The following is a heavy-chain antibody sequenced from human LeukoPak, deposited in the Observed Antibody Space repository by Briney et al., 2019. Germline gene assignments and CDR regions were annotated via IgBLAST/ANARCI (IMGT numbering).Heavy chain of an antibody. CDR3: AKDLGIQLWYDAFDI. CDR2: ISYDGSNK. J-gene: IGHJ3*02. CDR1: GFTFSSYG. V-gene: IGHV3-30*18. Sequence: GGSLRLSCAASGFTFSSYGMHWVRQAPGKGLEWVAVISYDGSNKYYADSVKGRFTISRDNSKNTLYLQMNSLRAEDTAVYYCAKDLGIQLWYDAFDIWGQGTMVTVSS. D-gene: IGHD5-18*01.